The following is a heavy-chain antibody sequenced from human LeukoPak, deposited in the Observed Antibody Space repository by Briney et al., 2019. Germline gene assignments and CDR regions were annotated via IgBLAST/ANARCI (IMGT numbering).Heavy chain of an antibody. J-gene: IGHJ4*02. V-gene: IGHV4-59*01. D-gene: IGHD6-19*01. CDR2: IYYSGGT. CDR3: AGLIAVAGTRFDY. CDR1: GGSISSYY. Sequence: SETLSLTCTVSGGSISSYYWSWIRQPPGKGLEWIGYIYYSGGTNYNPSLKSRVTISVDTSKNQFSLKLSSVTAADTAVYYCAGLIAVAGTRFDYWGQGTLVTVSS.